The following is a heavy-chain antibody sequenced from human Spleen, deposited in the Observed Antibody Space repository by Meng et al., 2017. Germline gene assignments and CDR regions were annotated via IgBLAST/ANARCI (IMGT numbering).Heavy chain of an antibody. CDR2: IYSGGNT. J-gene: IGHJ2*01. Sequence: GESLKISCAASGFTVSHNYMSWVRQAPGKGLEWVSVIYSGGNTYYADSVKGRFTISRDNAKNSLYLQMHSLRAEDTAVYYCARVVWYFDLWGRGTLVT. CDR3: ARVVWYFDL. V-gene: IGHV3-66*01. CDR1: GFTVSHNY.